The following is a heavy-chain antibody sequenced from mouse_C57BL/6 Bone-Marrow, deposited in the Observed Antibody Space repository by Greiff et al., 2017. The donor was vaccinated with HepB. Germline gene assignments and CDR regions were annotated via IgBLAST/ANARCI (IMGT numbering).Heavy chain of an antibody. V-gene: IGHV1-15*01. J-gene: IGHJ3*01. CDR1: GYTFTDYE. Sequence: QVHVKQSGAELVRPGASVTLSCKASGYTFTDYEMHWVKQTPVHGLEWIGAIDPETGGTAYNQKFKGKAILTADKSSSTAYMELRSLTSEDSAVYYCTKGNYVRFAYWGQGTLVTVSA. CDR2: IDPETGGT. CDR3: TKGNYVRFAY. D-gene: IGHD2-1*01.